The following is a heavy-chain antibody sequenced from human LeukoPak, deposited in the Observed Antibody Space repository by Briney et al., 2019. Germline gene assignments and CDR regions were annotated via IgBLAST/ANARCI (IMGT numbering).Heavy chain of an antibody. V-gene: IGHV4-34*01. CDR3: ARGSVMVDAIGGDYFDY. J-gene: IGHJ4*02. CDR2: INHSGST. CDR1: GGSFSGYY. Sequence: TSETLSLTCAVYGGSFSGYYWSWIRQPPGKGLEWIGEINHSGSTNYNPSLKSRVTISVDTSKNQFSLKLNSVTAADTAVYYCARGSVMVDAIGGDYFDYWGQGTLVNVSS. D-gene: IGHD2-8*01.